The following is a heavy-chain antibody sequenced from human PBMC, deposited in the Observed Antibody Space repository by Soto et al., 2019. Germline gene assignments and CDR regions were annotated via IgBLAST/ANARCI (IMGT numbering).Heavy chain of an antibody. CDR3: ARGARNYYYFDC. CDR1: GFTFSNYW. J-gene: IGHJ4*02. Sequence: EVQLVESGGGIVQPGGSLRLSCVASGFTFSNYWIHWVRQAPGKGLVWVSRINGDGSSTNYADSVKGQFTISRDNAKNTVYLQMNSLRVEDTAVYYCARGARNYYYFDCWGQGTLVTVSS. D-gene: IGHD1-7*01. CDR2: INGDGSST. V-gene: IGHV3-74*01.